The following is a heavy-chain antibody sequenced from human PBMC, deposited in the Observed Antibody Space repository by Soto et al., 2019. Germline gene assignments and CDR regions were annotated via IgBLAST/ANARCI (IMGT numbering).Heavy chain of an antibody. J-gene: IGHJ5*02. Sequence: GGSLRLSCAASGFIFSDYGMHWVRQAPGKGLEWMAIISSDGSDKYYADSVKGRFTISRDNSKNTLYLQMNSLRAEDTAVYYCAKNHLPQSYYDLPWFDPWGQGTLVNVSS. CDR1: GFIFSDYG. D-gene: IGHD3-3*01. CDR2: ISSDGSDK. CDR3: AKNHLPQSYYDLPWFDP. V-gene: IGHV3-30*18.